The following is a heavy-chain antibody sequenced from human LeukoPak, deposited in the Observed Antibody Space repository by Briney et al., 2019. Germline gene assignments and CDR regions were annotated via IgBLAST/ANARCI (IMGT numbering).Heavy chain of an antibody. J-gene: IGHJ6*02. CDR1: GFTFSSYS. CDR2: ISSSSSYI. V-gene: IGHV3-21*01. D-gene: IGHD3-10*01. Sequence: PGGSLRLSCAASGFTFSSYSMNWIRQAPGKGLEWVSSISSSSSYINYADSVKGRFTISRENAKNSLYLQMNSLRAEDTAVYYCGAPYNNYGMDVWGQGTTVTVSS. CDR3: GAPYNNYGMDV.